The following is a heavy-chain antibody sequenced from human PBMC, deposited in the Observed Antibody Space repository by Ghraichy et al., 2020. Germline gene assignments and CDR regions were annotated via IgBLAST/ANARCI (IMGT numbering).Heavy chain of an antibody. V-gene: IGHV3-23*01. CDR1: GFVFDTYD. J-gene: IGHJ4*02. D-gene: IGHD1-1*01. Sequence: GGSLRLSCAASGFVFDTYDMSWVRQAPGKGLEWVSAISPSGNTPYYADSVKGRFTISRDNSKNTVYLQMNSLRADDTATYHCAKRAGRAATTPSDYWGQGDLVTVSS. CDR3: AKRAGRAATTPSDY. CDR2: ISPSGNTP.